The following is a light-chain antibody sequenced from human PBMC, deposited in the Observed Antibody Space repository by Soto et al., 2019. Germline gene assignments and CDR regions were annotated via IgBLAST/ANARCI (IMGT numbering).Light chain of an antibody. V-gene: IGKV1-39*01. CDR3: LQHYSWPWT. CDR1: QNISNY. J-gene: IGKJ1*01. Sequence: DMQMTQSPSSLSASVGDRVSITCRSSQNISNYLHWYQQRPGKAPKLLIYAASNLRSGVPARFSGSGSETEFTLTISGLQSEDSGVYYCLQHYSWPWTFGQGTKVDIK. CDR2: AAS.